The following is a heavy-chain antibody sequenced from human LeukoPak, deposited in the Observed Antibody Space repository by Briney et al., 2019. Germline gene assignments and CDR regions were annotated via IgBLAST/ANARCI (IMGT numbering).Heavy chain of an antibody. CDR3: AGRHHFGFLDS. Sequence: PGGSLRLSCAASGVIFPSYWMTWVRQAPGKGLEWVANIKQDGSEKHYVDSVKGRFTISRDNAKNSVYLQMNSLRAEDTAVYYCAGRHHFGFLDSWGQGTLVTVSS. J-gene: IGHJ4*02. D-gene: IGHD3-10*01. CDR2: IKQDGSEK. V-gene: IGHV3-7*04. CDR1: GVIFPSYW.